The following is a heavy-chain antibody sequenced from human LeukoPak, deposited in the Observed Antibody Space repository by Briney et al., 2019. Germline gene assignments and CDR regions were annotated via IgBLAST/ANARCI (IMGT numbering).Heavy chain of an antibody. CDR1: GVSISSYY. D-gene: IGHD4-17*01. Sequence: SETLSLTCTVSGVSISSYYWRWIRQPPGKGREGIGYIYYSGSTNYNPSLKSRVTISVDTSKNQFSLKLSSVTAADTAVYYCARMTTVTTGPFDYWGQGTLVTVSS. J-gene: IGHJ4*02. CDR2: IYYSGST. CDR3: ARMTTVTTGPFDY. V-gene: IGHV4-59*01.